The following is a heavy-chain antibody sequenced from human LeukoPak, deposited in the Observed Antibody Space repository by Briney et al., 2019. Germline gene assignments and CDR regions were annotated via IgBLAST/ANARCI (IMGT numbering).Heavy chain of an antibody. V-gene: IGHV4-4*02. CDR2: IYHNGIT. CDR3: ARELATINGPYFES. D-gene: IGHD5-24*01. Sequence: SETLSLTCSVSGGSISNFNWWNWVRQSPGKGLEWVGQIYHNGITNYNPSLKSRLTISVDKSRNLFSLNLTSVTAADTAVYFCARELATINGPYFESWGQGTLVTVSS. J-gene: IGHJ4*02. CDR1: GGSISNFNW.